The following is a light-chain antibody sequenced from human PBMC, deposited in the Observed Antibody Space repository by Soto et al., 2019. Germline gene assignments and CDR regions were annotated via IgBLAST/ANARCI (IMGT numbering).Light chain of an antibody. CDR2: WAS. CDR3: QQYYSTPPD. J-gene: IGKJ4*01. V-gene: IGKV4-1*01. CDR1: QSVSSSY. Sequence: EIVLTQSPGTLSLSPGERATLSCRASQSVSSSYLAWYQQKPGQPPKLLIYWASTRESGVPDRFSGSGSGTDFTLTISSLQAEDVAVYYCQQYYSTPPDFGGGTKVEIK.